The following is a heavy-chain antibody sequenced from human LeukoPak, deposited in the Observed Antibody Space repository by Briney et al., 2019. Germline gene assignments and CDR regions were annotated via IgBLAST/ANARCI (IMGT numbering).Heavy chain of an antibody. Sequence: ASVKVSCKASGYTFATYGFCWVRQAPGHGLEWMGWISANSGKTDYAQKFQGRVTMTTDTSTTTAYMELRSLRPDDTALYFCAKVAGGRMDHWGQGTLLTVSS. V-gene: IGHV1-18*01. D-gene: IGHD6-13*01. CDR1: GYTFATYG. J-gene: IGHJ4*02. CDR3: AKVAGGRMDH. CDR2: ISANSGKT.